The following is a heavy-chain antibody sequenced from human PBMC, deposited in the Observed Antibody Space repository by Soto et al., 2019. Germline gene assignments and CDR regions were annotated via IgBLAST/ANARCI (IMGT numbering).Heavy chain of an antibody. J-gene: IGHJ4*02. CDR1: GFTFSSYA. D-gene: IGHD5-18*01. V-gene: IGHV3-30-3*01. CDR2: ISYDGSNK. Sequence: PGGSLRLSCAASGFTFSSYAMHWVRQAPGKGLEWVAVISYDGSNKYYADSVKGRFTISRDNSKNTLYLQMNSLRAEDTAVYYCARDFSGYSYGCDYWGQGTLVTAPQ. CDR3: ARDFSGYSYGCDY.